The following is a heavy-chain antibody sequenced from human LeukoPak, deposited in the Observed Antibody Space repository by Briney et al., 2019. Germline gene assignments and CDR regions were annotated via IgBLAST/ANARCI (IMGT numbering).Heavy chain of an antibody. Sequence: SETLSLTCAVSGYSISSGYYWGWIRQPPGKGLEWIGSIYHSGSTYYNPSPKSRVTISVDTSKNQFSLKLSSVTAADTAVYYCARQTYGSGSYYYYYTDVWGKGTTVTVSS. CDR2: IYHSGST. J-gene: IGHJ6*03. D-gene: IGHD3-10*01. CDR1: GYSISSGYY. V-gene: IGHV4-38-2*01. CDR3: ARQTYGSGSYYYYYTDV.